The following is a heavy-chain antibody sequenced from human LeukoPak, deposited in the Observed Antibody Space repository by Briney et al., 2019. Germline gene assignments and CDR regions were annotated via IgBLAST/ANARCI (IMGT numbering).Heavy chain of an antibody. V-gene: IGHV1-69*06. J-gene: IGHJ6*03. D-gene: IGHD6-25*01. CDR1: GYTFTSYG. Sequence: SVKVSCKASGYTFTSYGISWVRQAPGQGLEGMGGIIPFFGTSKYAQKLQRRVTITADKFTSTVYMELSSLRSEDTAVYYCAKGSKRLDYYYMDVWGQGTTVTVSS. CDR3: AKGSKRLDYYYMDV. CDR2: IIPFFGTS.